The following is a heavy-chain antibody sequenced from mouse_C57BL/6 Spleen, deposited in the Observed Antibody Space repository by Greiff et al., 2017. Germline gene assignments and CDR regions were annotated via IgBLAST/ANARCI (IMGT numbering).Heavy chain of an antibody. D-gene: IGHD3-2*02. V-gene: IGHV1-80*01. J-gene: IGHJ4*01. CDR2: IYPGDGDT. Sequence: QVQLQQSGAELVKPGASVKISCKASGYAFSSYWMNWLKQRPGKGLEWIGQIYPGDGDTNYNGKFKGKATLTADKSSSTAYMQLSSLTSEDSAVYYCARERTAQALYAMDYWGQGTSVTVSS. CDR1: GYAFSSYW. CDR3: ARERTAQALYAMDY.